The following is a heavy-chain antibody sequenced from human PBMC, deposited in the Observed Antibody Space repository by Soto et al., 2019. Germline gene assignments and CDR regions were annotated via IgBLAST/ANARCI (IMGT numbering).Heavy chain of an antibody. CDR3: VKDSYADFHRVLSTAEYFFDY. J-gene: IGHJ4*01. V-gene: IGHV3-9*01. CDR1: GFTFDDYA. CDR2: ITWNSGKI. D-gene: IGHD2-21*02. Sequence: SLRLSCTASGFTFDDYAIHWVRPGPGGGLEWVSGITWNSGKIAYADSVKGRFTIARDDDNNSLYLQMTRLRPEDTALYYCVKDSYADFHRVLSTAEYFFDYWGHGTLVTVSS.